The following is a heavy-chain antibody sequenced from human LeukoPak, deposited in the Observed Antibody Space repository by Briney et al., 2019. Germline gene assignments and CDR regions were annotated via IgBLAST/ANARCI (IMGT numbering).Heavy chain of an antibody. CDR2: IIGSGNSA. Sequence: GGSLRLSCTASGFSFSSYGMSWVRQPPGKGLEWVSGIIGSGNSAYYADSVKGRFTLSRDNSKNTLHLQMNSLRVEDTAVYYCAKGAYYYDSSGYYKDWGQGTLVTVSS. CDR1: GFSFSSYG. J-gene: IGHJ4*02. CDR3: AKGAYYYDSSGYYKD. D-gene: IGHD3-22*01. V-gene: IGHV3-23*01.